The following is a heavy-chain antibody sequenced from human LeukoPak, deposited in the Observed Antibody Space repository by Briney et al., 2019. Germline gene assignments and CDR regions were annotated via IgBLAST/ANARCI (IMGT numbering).Heavy chain of an antibody. Sequence: PSETLSLTCAVSGGSISSGGYSWSWIRQSAGKGLEWIGRIYTSGSTNYNPSLKSRVTISLDTSKNQFSLKLSSVTAADTAVYYCARLIWSGSTFDIWGQGTMVTVSS. CDR1: GGSISSGGYS. J-gene: IGHJ3*02. CDR3: ARLIWSGSTFDI. V-gene: IGHV4-61*02. CDR2: IYTSGST. D-gene: IGHD3-10*02.